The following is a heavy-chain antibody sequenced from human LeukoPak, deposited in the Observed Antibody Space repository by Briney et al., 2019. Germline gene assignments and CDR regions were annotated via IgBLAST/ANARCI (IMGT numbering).Heavy chain of an antibody. J-gene: IGHJ3*02. CDR3: ARGYDRAFDI. Sequence: PGGSLRLSCAASRFTFNSYAMSWVRQAPGKGLEWVAFSWYDGTSTDYADSVKGRFSVSRDNSENTVSLQMNSLRADDTAVYYCARGYDRAFDIWGQGTMVTVSS. D-gene: IGHD2-2*01. CDR1: RFTFNSYA. V-gene: IGHV3-33*08. CDR2: SWYDGTST.